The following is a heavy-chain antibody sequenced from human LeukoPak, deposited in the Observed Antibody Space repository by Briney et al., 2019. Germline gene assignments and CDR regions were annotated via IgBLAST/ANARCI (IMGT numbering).Heavy chain of an antibody. CDR2: IGGSGSTT. D-gene: IGHD4-17*01. Sequence: GGSLRLSCAASGFTFSTYAMSWVRQAPGKGLEWVSGIGGSGSTTYYADSVKGRFTISRDNSKNTLYLQMKSLRAEDTAVYYCAKRVTTLEYWGQGTLVTVSS. J-gene: IGHJ4*02. CDR3: AKRVTTLEY. V-gene: IGHV3-23*01. CDR1: GFTFSTYA.